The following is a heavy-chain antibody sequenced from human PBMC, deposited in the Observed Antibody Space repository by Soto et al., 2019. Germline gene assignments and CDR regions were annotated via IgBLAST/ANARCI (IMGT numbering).Heavy chain of an antibody. Sequence: GGSLRLSCAASGFTFSSYSMNWVRPAPGKGLEWVSSISSSSSYIYYADSVKGRFTISRDNAKNSLYLQMNSLRAEDTAVYYCARDVSEYSGYDPASAFDIWGQGTMVT. CDR2: ISSSSSYI. V-gene: IGHV3-21*01. D-gene: IGHD5-12*01. J-gene: IGHJ3*02. CDR1: GFTFSSYS. CDR3: ARDVSEYSGYDPASAFDI.